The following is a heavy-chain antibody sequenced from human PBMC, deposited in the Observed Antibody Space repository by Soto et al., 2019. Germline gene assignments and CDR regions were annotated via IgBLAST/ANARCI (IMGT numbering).Heavy chain of an antibody. CDR3: ARGRYYDFWSGYHIFNETRSLDYYYGMDV. J-gene: IGHJ6*02. Sequence: GASVKVSCKASGGTFSSYAISWVRQAPGQGLEWMGGIIPIFGTANYAQKFQGRVTITADESTSTAYMELSSLRSEDTAVYYCARGRYYDFWSGYHIFNETRSLDYYYGMDVWRQGTAGSV. CDR1: GGTFSSYA. CDR2: IIPIFGTA. V-gene: IGHV1-69*13. D-gene: IGHD3-3*01.